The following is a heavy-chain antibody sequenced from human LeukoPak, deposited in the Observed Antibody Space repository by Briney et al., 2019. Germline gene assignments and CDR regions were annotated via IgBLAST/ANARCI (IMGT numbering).Heavy chain of an antibody. CDR1: GGSVGNINYY. J-gene: IGHJ4*02. Sequence: NRSETLSLTCTVSGGSVGNINYYWGWIRQPPGKGLEWIGSIYQNGNTYYNPSLKGRLTISVDTSKNQFSVKLSSVIAADTAVYYCARQCWGAFDHWGPGTLVTVSS. D-gene: IGHD7-27*01. CDR2: IYQNGNT. V-gene: IGHV4-39*01. CDR3: ARQCWGAFDH.